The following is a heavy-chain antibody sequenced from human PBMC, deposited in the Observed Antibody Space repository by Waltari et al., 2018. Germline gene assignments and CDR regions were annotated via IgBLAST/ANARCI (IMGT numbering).Heavy chain of an antibody. CDR2: VFPRDSDT. Sequence: EVHLAQSGAEVKKPGESAKSSFEASDDTFAEYWAGRVRQMPGKGLEWMGMVFPRDSDTRYSPSFQGQVTMSVDRSTNTAFLQWSSLRASDTAIYYCVRQHAGTYGADFYYYMDVWGKGTTVTVSS. V-gene: IGHV5-51*01. D-gene: IGHD2-21*01. CDR3: VRQHAGTYGADFYYYMDV. CDR1: DDTFAEYW. J-gene: IGHJ6*03.